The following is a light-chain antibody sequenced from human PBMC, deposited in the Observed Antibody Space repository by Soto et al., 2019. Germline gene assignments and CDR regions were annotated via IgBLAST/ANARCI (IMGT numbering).Light chain of an antibody. CDR1: QSIYTK. CDR3: QQYAGSLYT. CDR2: DAS. Sequence: EIVLTQSPGTLSLSPGEGATLSCRASQSIYTKLAWYQKKSGQAPRLLIYDASTRAYGIPDRFSGSASGTDFSLTISRLEPEDFAVYYCQQYAGSLYTFAQGTKVDIK. J-gene: IGKJ2*01. V-gene: IGKV3-20*01.